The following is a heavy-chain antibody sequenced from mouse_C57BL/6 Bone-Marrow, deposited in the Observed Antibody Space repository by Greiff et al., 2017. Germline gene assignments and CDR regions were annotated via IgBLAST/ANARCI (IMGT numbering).Heavy chain of an antibody. J-gene: IGHJ1*03. D-gene: IGHD1-1*01. V-gene: IGHV1-55*01. CDR2: IYPGSGST. Sequence: QVQLQQPGAELVKPGASVKMSCKASGYTFTSYWITWVKQRPGQGLEWIGDIYPGSGSTNYNEKFKSKATLTVDTSSSTAYMQLSSLTSEDSAVYYCARGYYGSSNWYCDVWGTGTTVTVSS. CDR3: ARGYYGSSNWYCDV. CDR1: GYTFTSYW.